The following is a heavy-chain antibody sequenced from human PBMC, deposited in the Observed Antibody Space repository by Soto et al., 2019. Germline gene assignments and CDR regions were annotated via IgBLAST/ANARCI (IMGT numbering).Heavy chain of an antibody. CDR1: GYSFSSYG. D-gene: IGHD3-10*01. J-gene: IGHJ4*02. V-gene: IGHV1-18*01. CDR3: ARDGYYGSATYFDF. CDR2: ISAYDGNT. Sequence: QVQLVQSGADVKKPGASVKVSCQAFGYSFSSYGFSWVRQAPGQGLEWMGWISAYDGNTNYAQNLQGRVTMTTDTSTNTAYMELRGLRSDDTAVYYCARDGYYGSATYFDFWGQGTLVTVSS.